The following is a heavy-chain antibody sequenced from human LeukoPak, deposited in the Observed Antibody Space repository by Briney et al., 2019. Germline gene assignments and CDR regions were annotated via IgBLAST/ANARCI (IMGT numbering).Heavy chain of an antibody. CDR2: IYYSGTT. CDR3: ARRRRDGYSPGSFDY. V-gene: IGHV4-39*01. J-gene: IGHJ4*02. Sequence: SETLSLTCTVSGGSISSSSYYWGWIRQPPGEGLEWIGSIYYSGTTYYNPSLKSRVTISVDTSKNQFSLKLSSVIAADTAVYYCARRRRDGYSPGSFDYWGQGTLVTVSS. CDR1: GGSISSSSYY. D-gene: IGHD5-24*01.